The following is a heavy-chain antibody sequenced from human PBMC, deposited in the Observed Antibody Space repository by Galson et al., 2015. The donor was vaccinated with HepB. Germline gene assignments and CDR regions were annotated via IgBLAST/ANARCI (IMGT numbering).Heavy chain of an antibody. J-gene: IGHJ5*02. CDR2: IGWDNKK. CDR3: VRIGPAAVDS. D-gene: IGHD6-13*01. Sequence: PALVKPTQTLTLTCTFSGFSLNSREPRVSWIRQPPGKALEWLARIGWDNKKFYSASLKTRLTIPKDTSKNQVVLTLTNVDPVDTATYYCVRIGPAAVDSWGLGTLVTVSS. CDR1: GFSLNSREPR. V-gene: IGHV2-70*04.